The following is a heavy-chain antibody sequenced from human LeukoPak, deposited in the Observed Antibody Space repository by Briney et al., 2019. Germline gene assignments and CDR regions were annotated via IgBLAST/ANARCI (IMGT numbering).Heavy chain of an antibody. Sequence: SETLSLTCNVSGGSISSSSYYWGWIRQPPGKGLEWIGSIFYSGSTYYKSSLKSRVTISVDTSKNQFSLKLSSVTAADTAVYYCARWPFRMVVITRNAFDIWGQGTMVTVSS. V-gene: IGHV4-39*07. J-gene: IGHJ3*02. CDR1: GGSISSSSYY. CDR2: IFYSGST. D-gene: IGHD3-22*01. CDR3: ARWPFRMVVITRNAFDI.